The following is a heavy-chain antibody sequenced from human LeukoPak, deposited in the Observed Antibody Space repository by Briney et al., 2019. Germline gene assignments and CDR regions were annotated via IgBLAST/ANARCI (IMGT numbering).Heavy chain of an antibody. J-gene: IGHJ4*02. V-gene: IGHV3-30*03. CDR3: ARMGGYYRYYFDY. D-gene: IGHD3-22*01. CDR2: ISPDGSST. CDR1: GFAFSDYG. Sequence: PGGSLRLSCVASGFAFSDYGMDWVRQAPGKGLEWVAVISPDGSSTYYADSVKGRFTISRDNAKNSLYLQMNSLRAEDTAVYYCARMGGYYRYYFDYWGQGTLVTVSS.